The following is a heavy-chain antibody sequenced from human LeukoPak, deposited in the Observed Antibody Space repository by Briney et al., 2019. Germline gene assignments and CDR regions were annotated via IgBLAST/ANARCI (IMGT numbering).Heavy chain of an antibody. V-gene: IGHV3-48*03. D-gene: IGHD5-24*01. CDR3: ATRVPFTGYKN. Sequence: GGSLRLSCTIFGGTLSTYEFNWVRQVPGKGPEWISYMSRTADRIDHADSVKGRFTMSRDNAKNSVYLQMNSLRVDDTAIYYCATRVPFTGYKNWGQGTLVTVSS. CDR2: MSRTADRI. J-gene: IGHJ4*01. CDR1: GGTLSTYE.